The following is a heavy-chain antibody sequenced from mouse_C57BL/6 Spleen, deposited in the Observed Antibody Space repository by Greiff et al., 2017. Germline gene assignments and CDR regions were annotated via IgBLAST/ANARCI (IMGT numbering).Heavy chain of an antibody. CDR3: ARWVKMGYYYAMDY. CDR1: GYTFTSYW. J-gene: IGHJ4*01. V-gene: IGHV1-50*01. Sequence: QVQLQQPGAELVKPGASVKLSCKASGYTFTSYWMQWVKQRPGQGLEWIGEIDPSDSYTNYNQKFKGKATLTVDKSSSTAYMQLSSLTSEDSAVYYCARWVKMGYYYAMDYWGQGTSVTVSS. D-gene: IGHD1-3*01. CDR2: IDPSDSYT.